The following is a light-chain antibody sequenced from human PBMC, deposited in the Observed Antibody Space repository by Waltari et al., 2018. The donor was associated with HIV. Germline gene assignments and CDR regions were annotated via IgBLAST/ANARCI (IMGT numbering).Light chain of an antibody. J-gene: IGLJ3*02. Sequence: HSALTQPASVSVSPGQSITISCSGTVTDIDLYNFVSWYRQYPGLAPPLVFYGVSIQRAGGSRRCSGYKSGDTASLTSSGLEAEDEADYYCSSYTPSHSRVFGGGTKLTVL. CDR3: SSYTPSHSRV. V-gene: IGLV2-14*01. CDR1: VTDIDLYNF. CDR2: GVS.